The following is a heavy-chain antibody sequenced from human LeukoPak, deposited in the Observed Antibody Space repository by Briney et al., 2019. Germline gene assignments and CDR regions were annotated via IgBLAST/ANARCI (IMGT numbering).Heavy chain of an antibody. CDR3: ARDSLGAGTVGATSGY. J-gene: IGHJ4*02. CDR1: GGSISNYY. D-gene: IGHD1-26*01. V-gene: IGHV4-59*12. Sequence: SETLSLTCTVSGGSISNYYWSWIRQPPGKGLEWIGYIYYSGSTNYNPSLKSRVTISVDTSKNQFSLKLSSVTAADTAVYYCARDSLGAGTVGATSGYWGQGTLVTVSS. CDR2: IYYSGST.